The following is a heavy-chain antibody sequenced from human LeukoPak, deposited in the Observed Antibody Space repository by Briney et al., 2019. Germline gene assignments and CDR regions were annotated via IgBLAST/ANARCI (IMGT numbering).Heavy chain of an antibody. CDR2: ISSSSSYI. V-gene: IGHV3-21*01. CDR3: AQLGFNGAFDI. J-gene: IGHJ3*02. Sequence: GGSLRLSCAASGFTFSSYSMNWVRQAPGKGLEWVSSISSSSSYIYYADSVKGRFTISRDNAKNSLYLQMNSLRAEDTAVYYCAQLGFNGAFDIWGQGTMVTVSS. CDR1: GFTFSSYS. D-gene: IGHD7-27*01.